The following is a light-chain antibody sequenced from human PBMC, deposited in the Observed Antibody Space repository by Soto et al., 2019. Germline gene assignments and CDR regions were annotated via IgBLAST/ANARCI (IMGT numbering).Light chain of an antibody. CDR3: SSYTTSGTLV. CDR1: SSDVGGYSY. J-gene: IGLJ2*01. CDR2: EVS. Sequence: QSALTQPTSVSGSPGQSITISCTGTSSDVGGYSYVSWYQQHPGKVPKVMIFEVSNRPSGISHRFSGSKSGNTASLTISGLQAEDEADYYCSSYTTSGTLVFGGGTKLTVL. V-gene: IGLV2-14*01.